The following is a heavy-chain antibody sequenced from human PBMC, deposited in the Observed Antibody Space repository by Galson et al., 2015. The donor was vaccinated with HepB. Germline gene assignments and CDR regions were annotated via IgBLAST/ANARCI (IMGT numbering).Heavy chain of an antibody. Sequence: SVKVSCKASGYTFTGYYMHWVRQAPGQGLEWMGWINPNSGGTNYAQKFQGWVTMTRDTSISTAYMELSRLRSDDTAVYYCARDHEDYSSGWYGGMDVWGQGTTVTVSS. CDR3: ARDHEDYSSGWYGGMDV. D-gene: IGHD6-19*01. V-gene: IGHV1-2*04. CDR1: GYTFTGYY. J-gene: IGHJ6*02. CDR2: INPNSGGT.